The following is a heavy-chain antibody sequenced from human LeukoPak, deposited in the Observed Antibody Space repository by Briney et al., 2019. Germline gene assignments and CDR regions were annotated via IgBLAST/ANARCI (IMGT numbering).Heavy chain of an antibody. V-gene: IGHV3-7*01. D-gene: IGHD2-2*02. Sequence: GGSLRLSCAASGFTFSSYWMSWVRQAPGKGLEWVANIKQDGSEKYYVDSVKGRFTISRDNAKNSLYLQMNSLRAEDTAVYHCARGEMDCSSTSCYKVHYYYYYMDVWGKGTTVTVSS. CDR3: ARGEMDCSSTSCYKVHYYYYYMDV. CDR2: IKQDGSEK. CDR1: GFTFSSYW. J-gene: IGHJ6*03.